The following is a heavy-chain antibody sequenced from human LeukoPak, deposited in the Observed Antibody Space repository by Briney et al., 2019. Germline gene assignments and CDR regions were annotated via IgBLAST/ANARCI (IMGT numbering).Heavy chain of an antibody. V-gene: IGHV3-30*02. Sequence: GGSLRLSCAASGFTFSSYGMHWVRQAPGKGLEWVAFIRYDGSNKYYADSVKGRFTISRDNSKNTLYLQMNSLRAGDTAVYYCLTIVETTIDAFDIWGQGTMVTVSS. J-gene: IGHJ3*02. CDR2: IRYDGSNK. CDR3: LTIVETTIDAFDI. D-gene: IGHD1-26*01. CDR1: GFTFSSYG.